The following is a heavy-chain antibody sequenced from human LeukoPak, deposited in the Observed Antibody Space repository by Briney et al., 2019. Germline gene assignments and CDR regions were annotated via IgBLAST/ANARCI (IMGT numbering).Heavy chain of an antibody. D-gene: IGHD2-15*01. V-gene: IGHV4-38-2*02. CDR3: ARDPHCSSGSCLDAFDI. Sequence: KPSETLSLTCTVSGYSVSSGYYWVWIRQAPGKGLEWIGNIYPGGSTSYYNPSLKSRVTISVDTSKNQFSLKLSSVTAADTAVYYCARDPHCSSGSCLDAFDIWGQGTMVTVSS. CDR1: GYSVSSGYY. CDR2: IYPGGSTS. J-gene: IGHJ3*02.